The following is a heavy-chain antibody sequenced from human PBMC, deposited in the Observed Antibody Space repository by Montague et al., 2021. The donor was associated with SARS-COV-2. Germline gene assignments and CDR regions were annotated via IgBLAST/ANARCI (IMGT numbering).Heavy chain of an antibody. CDR1: GFTVTYNY. CDR2: IYSGGET. D-gene: IGHD2-15*01. J-gene: IGHJ6*02. Sequence: SLRLSCAASGFTVTYNYMSWVRQAPGKGLEWVSVIYSGGETYYAGSVKGRFTISRDDSKNTLFLQMNSLRAEDTAVYFCARDYCSSGICYEGYGMDVWGQGTTVTVSS. V-gene: IGHV3-53*01. CDR3: ARDYCSSGICYEGYGMDV.